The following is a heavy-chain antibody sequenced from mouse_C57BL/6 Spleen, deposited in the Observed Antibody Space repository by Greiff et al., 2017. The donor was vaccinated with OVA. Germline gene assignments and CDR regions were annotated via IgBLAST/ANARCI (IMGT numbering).Heavy chain of an antibody. CDR3: ARNKGYGSSYAMDY. CDR1: GFSLTSYG. CDR2: IWSGGST. D-gene: IGHD1-1*01. V-gene: IGHV2-2*01. J-gene: IGHJ4*01. Sequence: VTLVESGPGLVQPSQSLSITCTVSGFSLTSYGVHWVRQSPGKGLEWLGVIWSGGSTDYYAAFITSLSISKDNSKGQVFFKMHSLQADDTAIYDCARNKGYGSSYAMDYWGQGTSVTVSS.